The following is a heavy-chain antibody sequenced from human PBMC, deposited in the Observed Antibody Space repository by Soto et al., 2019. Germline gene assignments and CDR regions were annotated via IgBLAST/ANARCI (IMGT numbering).Heavy chain of an antibody. CDR3: ARGLIIAEAGTACWFVL. CDR2: IYNSGST. CDR1: GGYISGGYYS. D-gene: IGHD6-13*01. J-gene: IGHJ5*02. V-gene: IGHV4-30-2*01. Sequence: SETLSLTCAVSGGYISGGYYSWSWIRQPPGKGLEWIGFIYNSGSTYYNSSLKSRVTISVDRSKNHFFLNLTSVTAADTAVYYCARGLIIAEAGTACWFVLLGQGILVTVS.